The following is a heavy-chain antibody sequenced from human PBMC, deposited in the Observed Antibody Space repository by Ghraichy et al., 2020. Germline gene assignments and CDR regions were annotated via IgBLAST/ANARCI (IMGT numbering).Heavy chain of an antibody. Sequence: LSLTCAASGFTFSSYGMHWVRQAPGKGLEWVAVIPYDGSNKYYADSVKGRFTISRDNSKNTLYLQMNSLRAEDTAVYYCAKETMANPDYWGQGTLVTVSS. CDR3: AKETMANPDY. CDR2: IPYDGSNK. D-gene: IGHD4/OR15-4a*01. V-gene: IGHV3-30*18. J-gene: IGHJ4*02. CDR1: GFTFSSYG.